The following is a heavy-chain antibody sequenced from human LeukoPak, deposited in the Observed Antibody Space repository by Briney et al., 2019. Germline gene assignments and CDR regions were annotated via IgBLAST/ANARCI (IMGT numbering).Heavy chain of an antibody. CDR3: ALGTVTTRRNAFDI. Sequence: VASVKVSCKASGYTFTGYYMHWVRQAPGQGLEWMGWINPNSGGTNYAQKFQGRVTMTRDTSISTAYMELSRLRSDDTAVYYCALGTVTTRRNAFDIWGQGTMVTVSS. CDR1: GYTFTGYY. CDR2: INPNSGGT. J-gene: IGHJ3*02. D-gene: IGHD4-11*01. V-gene: IGHV1-2*02.